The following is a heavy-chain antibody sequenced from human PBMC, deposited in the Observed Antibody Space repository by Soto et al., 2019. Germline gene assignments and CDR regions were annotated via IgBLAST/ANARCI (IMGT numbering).Heavy chain of an antibody. J-gene: IGHJ6*02. CDR2: ISAYNGNT. Sequence: ASVKVSCKASGYTFTSYGISWVRQDPGQGLEWLGWISAYNGNTNYAQKLQGRVTMTTDTSTSTAYMELRSLRSDDTAVYYCARGEGRGSYSRVYYYYGMDVWGQGTTVTVSS. V-gene: IGHV1-18*01. CDR3: ARGEGRGSYSRVYYYYGMDV. D-gene: IGHD6-13*01. CDR1: GYTFTSYG.